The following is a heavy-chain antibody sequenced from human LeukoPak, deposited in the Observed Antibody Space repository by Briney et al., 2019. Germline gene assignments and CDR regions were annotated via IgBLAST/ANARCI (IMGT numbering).Heavy chain of an antibody. CDR1: GYSFTSYW. V-gene: IGHV5-51*01. CDR2: IYTGDSDT. CDR3: ATPFSYCSGGSCYHAFDI. Sequence: GESLKISCKGSGYSFTSYWIGWVRQMPGKGLEWMGIIYTGDSDTRYSPSFQGQVTISADKSISTAYPQWSSLKASDTAMYYCATPFSYCSGGSCYHAFDIWGQGTMVTVSS. D-gene: IGHD2-15*01. J-gene: IGHJ3*02.